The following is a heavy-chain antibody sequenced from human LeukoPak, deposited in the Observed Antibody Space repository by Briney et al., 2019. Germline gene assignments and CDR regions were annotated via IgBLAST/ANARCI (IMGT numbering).Heavy chain of an antibody. Sequence: SETLSLTCAVSGGSISSSNWWSWVRQPPGKGLEWIGEIYHSGSTNYNPSLKSRVTISVDKSKNQFSLKLSSVTAADTAVYYCARGGGLLWFGELSYWGQGTLVTVSS. CDR3: ARGGGLLWFGELSY. J-gene: IGHJ4*02. CDR1: GGSISSSNW. CDR2: IYHSGST. V-gene: IGHV4-4*02. D-gene: IGHD3-10*01.